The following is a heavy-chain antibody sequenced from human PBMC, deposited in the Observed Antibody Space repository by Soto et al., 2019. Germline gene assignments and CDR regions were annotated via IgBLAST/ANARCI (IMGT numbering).Heavy chain of an antibody. J-gene: IGHJ4*02. Sequence: SETLSLTCTVSGDSISTDYWSWIRQSPGKGLEWIGEAHQSGRTNYNPSLKSRVTISVDKSKNRFSLNLSSVTAADTAVYYCARSEATVLDSWGQGTLVTVSS. CDR1: GDSISTDY. CDR3: ARSEATVLDS. CDR2: AHQSGRT. V-gene: IGHV4-59*12. D-gene: IGHD4-17*01.